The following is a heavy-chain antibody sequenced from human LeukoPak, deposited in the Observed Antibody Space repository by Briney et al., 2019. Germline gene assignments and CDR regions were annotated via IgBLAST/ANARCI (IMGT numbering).Heavy chain of an antibody. CDR2: IGYNTGVI. CDR3: VKSIDRTKAPAWGYYFDR. V-gene: IGHV3-9*01. Sequence: PGGSLRLSCAASGFSFNDFAMHWVRQAPGKGLEWVSGIGYNTGVIDYADSVKGRFTISRDNAKNSLYLQMNSLRTEDTAFYYCVKSIDRTKAPAWGYYFDRWGQGTLVTVSS. CDR1: GFSFNDFA. D-gene: IGHD1-14*01. J-gene: IGHJ4*02.